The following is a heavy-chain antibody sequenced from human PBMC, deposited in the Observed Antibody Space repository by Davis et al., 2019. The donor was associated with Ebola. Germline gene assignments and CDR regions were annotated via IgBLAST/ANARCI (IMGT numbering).Heavy chain of an antibody. CDR3: ARAYVGFCSGGSGFRLDP. CDR2: VTAYGRNK. Sequence: GGSLRLSCEGSGFNYGFYWMSWVRQAPGKGLERVSTVTAYGRNKFYADSVRGRFTTSRDNSKITIDLQMNSLRAEDTALYYCARAYVGFCSGGSGFRLDPWGQGTLVTVSS. J-gene: IGHJ5*02. D-gene: IGHD2-15*01. V-gene: IGHV3-23*01. CDR1: GFNYGFYW.